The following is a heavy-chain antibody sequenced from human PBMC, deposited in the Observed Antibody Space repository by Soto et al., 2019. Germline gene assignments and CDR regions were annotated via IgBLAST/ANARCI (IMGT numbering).Heavy chain of an antibody. CDR1: CGSISSGGYY. CDR2: IYYSGST. Sequence: SETLSLTCTVSCGSISSGGYYWSWIRQHPGKGLEWIGYIYYSGSTYYNPSLKSRVTISVDTSKNQFSLKLSSVTAADTAVYYCARDLWGYYGSGSYAFDIWGQGTMVTVSS. CDR3: ARDLWGYYGSGSYAFDI. V-gene: IGHV4-31*03. D-gene: IGHD3-10*01. J-gene: IGHJ3*02.